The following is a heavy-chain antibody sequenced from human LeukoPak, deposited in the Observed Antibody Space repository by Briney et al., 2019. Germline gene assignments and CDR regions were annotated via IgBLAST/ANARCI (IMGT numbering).Heavy chain of an antibody. CDR2: ISSSSSTI. CDR1: GFSSSSYW. CDR3: ARLPAGNLGYRSGGSCYSIAY. V-gene: IGHV3-48*01. J-gene: IGHJ4*02. D-gene: IGHD2-15*01. Sequence: GGSLRLSCAASGFSSSSYWMNWVRQAPGKGLEWVSYISSSSSTIYYADSVKGRFTISRDNAKNSLYLQMNSLRAEDTAVYYCARLPAGNLGYRSGGSCYSIAYWGQGTLATVSS.